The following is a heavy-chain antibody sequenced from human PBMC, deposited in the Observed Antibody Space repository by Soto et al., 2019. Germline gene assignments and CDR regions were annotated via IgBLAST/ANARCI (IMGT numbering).Heavy chain of an antibody. D-gene: IGHD5-18*01. J-gene: IGHJ6*02. CDR3: ASPWGGVDTVSNYYYYGMDV. CDR1: GGTFSSYA. Sequence: SVKVSCKASGGTFSSYAISWVRQAPGQGLEWMGGIIPIFGTANYAQKFQGRVTITADESTSTAYMELSGLRSEDTAVYYCASPWGGVDTVSNYYYYGMDVWGQGTTVTAP. V-gene: IGHV1-69*13. CDR2: IIPIFGTA.